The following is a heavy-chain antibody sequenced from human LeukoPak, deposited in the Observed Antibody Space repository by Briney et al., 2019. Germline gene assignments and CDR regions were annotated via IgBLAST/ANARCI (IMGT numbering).Heavy chain of an antibody. Sequence: SETLSLTCAVYGGSFSGYYWSWIRQPPGKGLEWIGEINHSGSTNYNPSLMSRVNISLDKSKNHFSLRVNSVVAADTAICYCARAPDTAIPYYYMDVWGKGSTVTVSS. CDR2: INHSGST. D-gene: IGHD5-18*01. CDR3: ARAPDTAIPYYYMDV. J-gene: IGHJ6*03. CDR1: GGSFSGYY. V-gene: IGHV4-34*01.